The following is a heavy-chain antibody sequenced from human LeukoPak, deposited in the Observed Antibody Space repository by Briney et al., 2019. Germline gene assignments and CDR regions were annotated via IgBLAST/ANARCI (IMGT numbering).Heavy chain of an antibody. D-gene: IGHD4-17*01. CDR3: ARIMVDDYGDNGLS. CDR1: GYTFTSYG. V-gene: IGHV1-18*01. CDR2: ISAYNGNT. Sequence: VASVKVSCKASGYTFTSYGISWVRQAPGQGLEWMGWISAYNGNTNYAQKFQGRVTITTDESTSTAYMELSSLRSEDTAVYYCARIMVDDYGDNGLSWGQGTLVTVPS. J-gene: IGHJ5*02.